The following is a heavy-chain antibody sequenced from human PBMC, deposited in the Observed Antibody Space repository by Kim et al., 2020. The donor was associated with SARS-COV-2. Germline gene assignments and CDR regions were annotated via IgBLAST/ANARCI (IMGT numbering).Heavy chain of an antibody. D-gene: IGHD6-19*01. CDR2: ISGSGGST. J-gene: IGHJ6*02. CDR3: AKAPWLVVYYYYGMDV. Sequence: GGSLRLSCAASGFTFSSYAMSWVRQAPGKGLEWVSAISGSGGSTYYADSVKGRFTISRDNSKNTLYLQMNSLRAEDTAVYYCAKAPWLVVYYYYGMDVWGQGTTVTVSS. V-gene: IGHV3-23*01. CDR1: GFTFSSYA.